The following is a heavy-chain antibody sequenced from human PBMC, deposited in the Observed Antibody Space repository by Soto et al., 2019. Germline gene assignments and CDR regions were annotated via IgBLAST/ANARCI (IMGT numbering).Heavy chain of an antibody. CDR2: IYPGDSDT. J-gene: IGHJ6*02. V-gene: IGHV5-51*01. D-gene: IGHD3-9*01. CDR1: GYSFTSYW. Sequence: PGESLKISCKGSGYSFTSYWIGWVRQMPGKGLEWMGIIYPGDSDTRYSPSFQGQVTISADKSISTAYLQWSSLQASDTAMYYCARSYYDILTGDYYYGMDVWGQGTTVTVSS. CDR3: ARSYYDILTGDYYYGMDV.